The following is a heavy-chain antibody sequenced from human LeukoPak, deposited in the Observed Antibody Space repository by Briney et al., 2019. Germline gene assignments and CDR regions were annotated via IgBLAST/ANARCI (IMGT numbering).Heavy chain of an antibody. D-gene: IGHD6-19*01. CDR1: GFTFSSYW. CDR2: IKQDGSGK. Sequence: GGSLRLSCAASGFTFSSYWMSWVRQAPGKGLEWVANIKQDGSGKYYVDSVKGRFTISRDNAKNSLYLQMNSLRAEDTAVYYCARATRGSGWYEGYFDYWGQGTLVTVSS. V-gene: IGHV3-7*04. J-gene: IGHJ4*02. CDR3: ARATRGSGWYEGYFDY.